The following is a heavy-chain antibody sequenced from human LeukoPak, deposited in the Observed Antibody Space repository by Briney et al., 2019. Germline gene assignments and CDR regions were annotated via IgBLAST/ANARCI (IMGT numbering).Heavy chain of an antibody. V-gene: IGHV1-2*02. Sequence: ASVKVSCKASGYTFTSYAMNWVRQAPGQGLEWMGWINPNTGGTNYAQKFQGRVTMTRDTSISTAYMELSRLRFDDTAVYYCARDGPNSWYYYFDYWGQGNLVTVSS. J-gene: IGHJ4*02. D-gene: IGHD6-13*01. CDR2: INPNTGGT. CDR3: ARDGPNSWYYYFDY. CDR1: GYTFTSYA.